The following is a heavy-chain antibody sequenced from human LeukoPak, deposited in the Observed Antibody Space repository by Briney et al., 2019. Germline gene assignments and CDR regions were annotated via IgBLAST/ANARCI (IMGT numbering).Heavy chain of an antibody. CDR1: GFTFSGYD. CDR2: ISYDGSNK. CDR3: AKGGPGDGNWFDR. Sequence: GGSLRLSCVASGFTFSGYDIHWVRQAPGKGLEWVTLISYDGSNKYYADSVKGRFTISRDNLKNTLYLQMNSLRGEDTAVYYCAKGGPGDGNWFDRWGQGTLVTVSS. D-gene: IGHD2-21*02. J-gene: IGHJ5*02. V-gene: IGHV3-30*18.